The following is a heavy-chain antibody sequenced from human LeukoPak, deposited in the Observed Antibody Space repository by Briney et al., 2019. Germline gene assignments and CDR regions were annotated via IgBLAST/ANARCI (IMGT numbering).Heavy chain of an antibody. CDR3: ARDRDYSNTERGFDY. J-gene: IGHJ4*02. Sequence: ASVKVSCKTSGYTFTGYYIHWVRQAPGQGLERMGFINPNSGETNSAQKFQGSVTMTGDTSISTAYMELRRVTSDDTAVYYCARDRDYSNTERGFDYWGQGTLVTVSS. CDR1: GYTFTGYY. V-gene: IGHV1-2*02. D-gene: IGHD4-11*01. CDR2: INPNSGET.